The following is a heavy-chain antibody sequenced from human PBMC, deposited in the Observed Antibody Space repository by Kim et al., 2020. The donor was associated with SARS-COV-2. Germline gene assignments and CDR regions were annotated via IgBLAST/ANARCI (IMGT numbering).Heavy chain of an antibody. CDR3: AGICGTTSCSDDY. Sequence: GGSLRLSCAASGFTFSNYGVSWVRQAPGKGLEWVSAISFGGVTDYADSVRGRFTTSRDNPKSTVYLQMNSWRAEDTAVYYCAGICGTTSCSDDYWGQGTLVTVSS. V-gene: IGHV3-23*01. CDR1: GFTFSNYG. J-gene: IGHJ4*02. CDR2: ISFGGVT. D-gene: IGHD2-2*01.